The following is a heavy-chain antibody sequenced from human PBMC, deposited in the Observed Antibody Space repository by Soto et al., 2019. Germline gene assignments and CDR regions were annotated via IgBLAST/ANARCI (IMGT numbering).Heavy chain of an antibody. D-gene: IGHD6-13*01. V-gene: IGHV3-23*01. CDR2: ISGSGAST. Sequence: EVPLLQSGGGLIQPGGSLRLSCVASGFTFRNYAMSWVRQAPGKGLEGVSFISGSGASTYYADSVKGRFTISRDNSKNTLYLHLDSLRAEDTAVYYCAKDGMELVPQIHSYYYGMDVWGQGTTVTVSS. J-gene: IGHJ6*02. CDR3: AKDGMELVPQIHSYYYGMDV. CDR1: GFTFRNYA.